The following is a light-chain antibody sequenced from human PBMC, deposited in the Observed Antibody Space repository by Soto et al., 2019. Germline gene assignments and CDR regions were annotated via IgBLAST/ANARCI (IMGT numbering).Light chain of an antibody. CDR2: TTS. CDR3: QQSYTTPVYT. Sequence: AIQLTQSPSSLSASVGDRVTITCRASQDIRNDVGWYQQKPGEAPHFLIYTTSSFQSGVPSRFSGSGSGTDFTLTITSLQPEDFATYFCQQSYTTPVYTFGQGTKVDIK. J-gene: IGKJ2*01. V-gene: IGKV1-6*01. CDR1: QDIRND.